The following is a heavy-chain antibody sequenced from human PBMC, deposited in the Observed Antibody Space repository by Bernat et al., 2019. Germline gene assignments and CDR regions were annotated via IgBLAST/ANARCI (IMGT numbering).Heavy chain of an antibody. V-gene: IGHV3-21*01. CDR2: ISNAGGTV. Sequence: QLVASGGGLVKPGESLRLSCAASGFSFSTYSMNLVLQAPGKGLEWVSSISNAGGTVYYADAVRGRFTIARDNAENSLFLQRNSLRAEDTAVYYCAARHCSKGVCQFDDWGQGTLVTVSS. CDR1: GFSFSTYS. CDR3: AARHCSKGVCQFDD. J-gene: IGHJ4*02. D-gene: IGHD2-8*01.